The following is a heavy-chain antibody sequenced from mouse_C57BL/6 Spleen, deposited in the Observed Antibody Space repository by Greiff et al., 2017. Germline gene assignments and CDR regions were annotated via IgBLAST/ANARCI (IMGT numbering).Heavy chain of an antibody. Sequence: QVHVKQSGPELVKPGASVKISCKASGYSFTSYYIHWVKQRPGQGLEWIGWIYPGSGNTKYNEKFKGKATLTADTASSTAYMQLSSLTSEDSAVYYCARPGTYGYVDVWGTGTTVTVSS. CDR1: GYSFTSYY. J-gene: IGHJ1*03. CDR3: ARPGTYGYVDV. D-gene: IGHD4-1*01. V-gene: IGHV1-66*01. CDR2: IYPGSGNT.